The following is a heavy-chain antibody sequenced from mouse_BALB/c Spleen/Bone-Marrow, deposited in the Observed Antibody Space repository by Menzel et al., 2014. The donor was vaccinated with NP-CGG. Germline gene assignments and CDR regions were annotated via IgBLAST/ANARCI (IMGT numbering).Heavy chain of an antibody. D-gene: IGHD2-3*01. J-gene: IGHJ2*01. CDR1: GFTFSSYA. V-gene: IGHV5-9-3*01. CDR2: IRSGGSYT. Sequence: EVKEVESGGNLVKPGGSLKLSCAASGFTFSSYAMSWVRQTPEKRLEWVATIRSGGSYTYYPDSVKGRFTISRDNAKSTLYLQMRSLRSEDTAMYYCARQGDGYYDYWGQGTTLTVSS. CDR3: ARQGDGYYDY.